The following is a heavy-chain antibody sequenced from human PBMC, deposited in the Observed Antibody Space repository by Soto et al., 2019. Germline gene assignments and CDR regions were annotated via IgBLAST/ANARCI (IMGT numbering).Heavy chain of an antibody. D-gene: IGHD3-10*01. CDR1: GDSVSSNRAA. CDR3: AREGSAAANVAFDM. V-gene: IGHV6-1*01. Sequence: QVQLQQSGPGLVKPSQTLSLTCAISGDSVSSNRAAWGWIRQSPTGGLEWLGRTYYRSRWFTDYSESMKSRISIKATTCKNHLSLQLNSVTPEDAAVYYCAREGSAAANVAFDMLGHGTMVTVSS. J-gene: IGHJ3*02. CDR2: TYYRSRWFT.